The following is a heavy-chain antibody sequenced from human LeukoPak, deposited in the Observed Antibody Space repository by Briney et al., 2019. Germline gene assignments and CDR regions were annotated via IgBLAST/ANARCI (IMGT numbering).Heavy chain of an antibody. D-gene: IGHD5-12*01. CDR2: IHYSCIT. V-gene: IGHV4-59*01. CDR1: GGSISTAY. Sequence: PSETLSLTCSVSGGSISTAYRSWIRQPPGKGLEWVANIHYSCITTYNSSLKSRVNISLDTSKNQFSLKIISVTTADTAVYFCARGGLLHDRWGQGTLVTVSS. CDR3: ARGGLLHDR. J-gene: IGHJ5*02.